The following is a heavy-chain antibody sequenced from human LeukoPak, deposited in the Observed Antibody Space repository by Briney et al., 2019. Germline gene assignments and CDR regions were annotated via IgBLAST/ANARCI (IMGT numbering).Heavy chain of an antibody. Sequence: GGSLRLSCAASGFTVSSNYMSWVRQAPGKGVEWFSVIYSGGSTYYADSVKGRFTISRDNSKNTLYLQMNSLRAEDTAVYYCAREPLADYYDSSGYFSARYYYYMDVWGKGTTVTVSS. CDR2: IYSGGST. CDR1: GFTVSSNY. J-gene: IGHJ6*03. CDR3: AREPLADYYDSSGYFSARYYYYMDV. V-gene: IGHV3-53*01. D-gene: IGHD3-22*01.